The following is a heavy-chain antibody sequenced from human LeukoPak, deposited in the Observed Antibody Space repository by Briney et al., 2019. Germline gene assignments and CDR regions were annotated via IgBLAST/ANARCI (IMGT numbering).Heavy chain of an antibody. V-gene: IGHV1-69*02. D-gene: IGHD4-23*01. CDR3: ASGGNPYYFDY. CDR1: GGTFSSYT. Sequence: SVKVSCKASGGTFSSYTISWVRQAPGQGLEWMGRIIPILGIANYAQKFQGRVTITTDESASTAYMELSSLRSEDTAVYYCASGGNPYYFDYWGQGTLVTVSS. J-gene: IGHJ4*02. CDR2: IIPILGIA.